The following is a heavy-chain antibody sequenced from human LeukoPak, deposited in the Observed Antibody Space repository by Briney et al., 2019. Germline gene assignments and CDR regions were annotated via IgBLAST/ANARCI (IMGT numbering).Heavy chain of an antibody. V-gene: IGHV3-23*01. D-gene: IGHD3-10*01. CDR1: GFTFSSYA. CDR2: ISGSGGST. J-gene: IGHJ5*02. CDR3: APRPGYYGSGSLNWFDP. Sequence: GGSLRLSCAASGFTFSSYAMSWVRQAPGKGLEWVSAISGSGGSTYYADSVKGRFTISRDNSKNTLYLQMNSLRAEDTAVYYCAPRPGYYGSGSLNWFDPWGQGTLVTVSS.